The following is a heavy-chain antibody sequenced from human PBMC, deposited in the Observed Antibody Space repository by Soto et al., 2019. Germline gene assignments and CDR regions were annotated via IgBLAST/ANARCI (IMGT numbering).Heavy chain of an antibody. CDR1: GGSISSGGYY. CDR2: IYYSGST. Sequence: SETLSLTCTVSGGSISSGGYYWSWIRQHPGKGLEWIGYIYYSGSTYYNPSLKSRVTISVDTSKTQFSLKLSSVTAADTAVYYCARDLYGSGSNRHGSYMDVWGKGTTVTVSS. CDR3: ARDLYGSGSNRHGSYMDV. J-gene: IGHJ6*03. D-gene: IGHD3-10*01. V-gene: IGHV4-31*03.